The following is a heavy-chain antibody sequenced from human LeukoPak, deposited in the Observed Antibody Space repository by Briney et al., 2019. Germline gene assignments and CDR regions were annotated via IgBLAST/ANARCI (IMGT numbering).Heavy chain of an antibody. V-gene: IGHV3-21*01. Sequence: GGSLRLSCAASGFTFSSYSMNWVRQAPGKGLEWVSSISSSSNYIYYADSMKGRFTISRDNAQNSLYLQMNSLRAEDTAVYYCARRLEYYYGMDFWGQGTTVTVSS. J-gene: IGHJ6*02. D-gene: IGHD3-22*01. CDR2: ISSSSNYI. CDR3: ARRLEYYYGMDF. CDR1: GFTFSSYS.